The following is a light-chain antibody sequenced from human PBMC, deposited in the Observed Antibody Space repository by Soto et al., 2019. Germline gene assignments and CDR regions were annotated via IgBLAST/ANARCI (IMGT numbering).Light chain of an antibody. CDR1: SSNIGNNY. J-gene: IGLJ3*02. CDR2: DNN. CDR3: GAWDTSLSSGRAV. Sequence: QSVLTQPPSVSAAPGQRVSISCSGNSSNIGNNYVSWYQQFPGTAPRLLIYDNNQRPSGIPARFSGSKSGTSATLDITGLQTGDEADFYCGAWDTSLSSGRAVFGGGTQLTVL. V-gene: IGLV1-51*01.